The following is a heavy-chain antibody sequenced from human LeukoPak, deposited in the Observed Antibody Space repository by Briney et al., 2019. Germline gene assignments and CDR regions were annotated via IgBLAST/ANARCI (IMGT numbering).Heavy chain of an antibody. CDR1: GFTFSSYA. V-gene: IGHV3-23*01. CDR2: ISGSGGST. CDR3: AKSPIAVAQWGAFDI. Sequence: GGSLRLSCAASGFTFSSYAMSWVRQAPGKGLEWVSAISGSGGSTYYADSVKGRFSISRDNSKNTLYLQMNSLRAEDTAIYYCAKSPIAVAQWGAFDIWGQGTMVTVSS. J-gene: IGHJ3*02. D-gene: IGHD6-19*01.